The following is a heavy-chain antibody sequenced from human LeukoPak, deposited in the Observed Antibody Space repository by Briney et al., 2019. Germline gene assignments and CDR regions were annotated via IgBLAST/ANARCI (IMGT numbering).Heavy chain of an antibody. J-gene: IGHJ5*02. CDR3: ARASPNWFDP. Sequence: SQTLSLTCTVSGGSISSGGYYWSWIRQPPGKGLEWIGYIYYSGSTNYNPSLKSRVTISVDTSKNQFSLKLSSVTAADTAVYYCARASPNWFDPWGQGTLVTVSS. CDR2: IYYSGST. V-gene: IGHV4-61*08. CDR1: GGSISSGGYY.